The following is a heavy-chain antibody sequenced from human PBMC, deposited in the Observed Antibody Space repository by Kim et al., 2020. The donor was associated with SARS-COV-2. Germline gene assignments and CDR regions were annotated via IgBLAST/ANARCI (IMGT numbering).Heavy chain of an antibody. V-gene: IGHV5-51*01. CDR3: ARHAYYYDSSGYPTLDY. D-gene: IGHD3-22*01. J-gene: IGHJ4*02. CDR2: IYPGDSDT. CDR1: GYSFTSYW. Sequence: GESLKISCKGSGYSFTSYWIGWVRQMPGKGLEWMGIIYPGDSDTRYSPSFQGQVTISADKSISTAYLQWSSLKASDTAMYYCARHAYYYDSSGYPTLDYWGQGTLVTVSS.